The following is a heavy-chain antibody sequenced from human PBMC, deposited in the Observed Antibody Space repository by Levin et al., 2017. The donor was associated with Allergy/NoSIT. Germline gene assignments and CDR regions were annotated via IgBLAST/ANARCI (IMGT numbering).Heavy chain of an antibody. CDR3: VAAAGGY. Sequence: SCAASGFTFSNVWMNWVRQAPGKGLEWVGRIKSITDGGTTDYAAPVKGRFIISRDDSKNTLYLHLNSLITEDTAVYYCVAAAGGYWGQGTRVTGSS. V-gene: IGHV3-15*05. D-gene: IGHD6-13*01. CDR1: GFTFSNVW. J-gene: IGHJ4*02. CDR2: IKSITDGGTT.